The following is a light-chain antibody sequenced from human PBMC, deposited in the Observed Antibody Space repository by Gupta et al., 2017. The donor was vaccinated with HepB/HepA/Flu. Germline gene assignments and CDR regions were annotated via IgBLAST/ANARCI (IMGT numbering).Light chain of an antibody. CDR2: DNN. Sequence: VLTPPPSVSGTPWPRVTISCSGSRSNIGTNTVNWYQQPPGTAPKLLIYDNNQRPSGVPDRFSGSKSGTAASLTISGLQAEDEADYYCNAYENSHNLLFGGGTKLTVL. CDR3: NAYENSHNLL. J-gene: IGLJ3*02. CDR1: RSNIGTNT. V-gene: IGLV1-44*01.